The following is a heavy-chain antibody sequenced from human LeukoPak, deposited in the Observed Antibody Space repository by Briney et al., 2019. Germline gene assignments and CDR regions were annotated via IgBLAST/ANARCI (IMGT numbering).Heavy chain of an antibody. CDR2: ISAYNGNT. J-gene: IGHJ4*02. CDR1: GYTFTSYG. Sequence: ASVKVSCKASGYTFTSYGISWVRQAPGQGLEWMGWISAYNGNTNYAQKLQGRVTMTTDTSTSTAYMELRSLRSDDTAVYCCARDGFLDSSGYPDYWGQGTLVTVSS. V-gene: IGHV1-18*01. D-gene: IGHD3-22*01. CDR3: ARDGFLDSSGYPDY.